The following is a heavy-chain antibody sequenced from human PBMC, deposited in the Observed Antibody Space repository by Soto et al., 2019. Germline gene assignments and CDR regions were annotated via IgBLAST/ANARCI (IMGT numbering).Heavy chain of an antibody. J-gene: IGHJ4*02. CDR2: ISYDGSNK. Sequence: GGSLRLSCAASGFTFSSYGMHWVRQAPGKGLEWVAVISYDGSNKYYADSVKGRFTISRDNSKNTLYLQMNSLRAEDTAVYYCAKDDPHYYGSGSYPDYWGQGTLVTVSS. CDR1: GFTFSSYG. V-gene: IGHV3-30*18. D-gene: IGHD3-10*01. CDR3: AKDDPHYYGSGSYPDY.